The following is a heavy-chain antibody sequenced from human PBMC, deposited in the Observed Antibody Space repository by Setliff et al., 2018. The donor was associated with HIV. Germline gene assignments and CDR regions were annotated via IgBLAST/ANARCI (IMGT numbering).Heavy chain of an antibody. Sequence: SETLSLTCTVSGGSISSGGYYWSWIRQHPGKGLEWIGYIYYSGSTYYNPSLKSRVTISVDTSKNQFSLKPSSVTAADTAVYYCARSTKYYDFWSGYQPFDYWGQGTLVTVSS. CDR3: ARSTKYYDFWSGYQPFDY. V-gene: IGHV4-31*03. J-gene: IGHJ4*02. D-gene: IGHD3-3*01. CDR1: GGSISSGGYY. CDR2: IYYSGST.